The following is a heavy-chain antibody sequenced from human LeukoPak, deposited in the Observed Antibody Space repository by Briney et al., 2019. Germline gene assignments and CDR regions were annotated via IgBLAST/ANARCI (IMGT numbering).Heavy chain of an antibody. CDR1: GFTFDDYA. J-gene: IGHJ3*02. Sequence: PGGSLRLSCAASGFTFDDYAMHSVRQAPGKGLEWGSGISWNSGSIGYADSVKGRFTISRDNAKNSLYLQMNSLRAEDTALYYCAKGSSGWTSDAFDIWGQGTMVTVSS. CDR2: ISWNSGSI. D-gene: IGHD6-19*01. V-gene: IGHV3-9*01. CDR3: AKGSSGWTSDAFDI.